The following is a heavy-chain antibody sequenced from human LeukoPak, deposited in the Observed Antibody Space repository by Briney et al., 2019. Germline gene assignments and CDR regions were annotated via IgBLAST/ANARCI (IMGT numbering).Heavy chain of an antibody. CDR3: TGNYYGSGSYADFDY. J-gene: IGHJ4*02. D-gene: IGHD3-10*01. V-gene: IGHV1-46*01. CDR2: INPSGGST. CDR1: GYTFTSYA. Sequence: ASVKVSCKASGYTFTSYAMNWVRQAPGQGLEWMGIINPSGGSTSYAQKFQGRVTMTRDMSTSTVYMELSSLRSEDTAVYYCTGNYYGSGSYADFDYWGQGTLVTVSS.